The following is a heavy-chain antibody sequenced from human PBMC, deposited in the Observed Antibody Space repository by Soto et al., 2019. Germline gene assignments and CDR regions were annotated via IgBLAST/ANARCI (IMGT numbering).Heavy chain of an antibody. CDR1: GFIFSSYA. CDR3: ARPLWRDDYNWGYFDL. V-gene: IGHV3-30-3*01. J-gene: IGHJ2*01. D-gene: IGHD4-4*01. CDR2: ISYDGSNK. Sequence: QVQLVESGGGVVQPGRSLRLSCAASGFIFSSYAMHWVRQVPGKGLEWVAVISYDGSNKYYADSVKGRFTISRDNSKNTLYLQMNRLRAEDTAVYYCARPLWRDDYNWGYFDLWGRGPLVTVSS.